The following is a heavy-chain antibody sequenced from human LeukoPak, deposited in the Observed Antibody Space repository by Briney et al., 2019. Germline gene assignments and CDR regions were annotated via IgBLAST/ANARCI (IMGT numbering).Heavy chain of an antibody. D-gene: IGHD4-17*01. Sequence: GGSLRLSCAASGFTFSSYAMHWVRQAPGKGLEWVAVISYDGSNKYYADSVKGRFTISRDNSKNTLYLQTNSLRAEDTAVYYCARKDYGDYDRRPFDYWGQGTLVTVSS. J-gene: IGHJ4*02. CDR2: ISYDGSNK. CDR3: ARKDYGDYDRRPFDY. CDR1: GFTFSSYA. V-gene: IGHV3-30*04.